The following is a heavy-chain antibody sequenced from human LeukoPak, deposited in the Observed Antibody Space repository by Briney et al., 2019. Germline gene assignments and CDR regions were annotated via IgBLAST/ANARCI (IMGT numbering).Heavy chain of an antibody. CDR2: ISTNGAAT. Sequence: GGSLRLSCAASGFTFSTYGMNWVRQAPGKGLEWVSTISTNGAATYYTDSVKGRFTISRDNSKNTLFLRMNSLRAEDTAIYYCAKGQSTIATRNFDSWGQGTLVTVSS. CDR3: AKGQSTIATRNFDS. J-gene: IGHJ4*02. V-gene: IGHV3-23*01. D-gene: IGHD6-6*01. CDR1: GFTFSTYG.